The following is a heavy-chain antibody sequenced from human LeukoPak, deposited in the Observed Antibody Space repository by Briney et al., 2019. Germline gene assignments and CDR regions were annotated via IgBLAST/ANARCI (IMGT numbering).Heavy chain of an antibody. CDR3: ARGLGDYNTDWFPVSGY. Sequence: ASVKVSCKASGYTFSNYDISWVRQAPGQGLEWMGWISAYNGNTNYAQKLQGRVTMTRDTPISTAYMELSSLQSEDTAIYYCARGLGDYNTDWFPVSGYWGQGTLVTVSS. CDR2: ISAYNGNT. D-gene: IGHD3-9*01. CDR1: GYTFSNYD. J-gene: IGHJ4*02. V-gene: IGHV1-18*01.